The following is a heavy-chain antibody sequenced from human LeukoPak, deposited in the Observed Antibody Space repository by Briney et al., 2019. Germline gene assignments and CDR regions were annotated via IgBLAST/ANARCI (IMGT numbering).Heavy chain of an antibody. V-gene: IGHV3-30*02. CDR3: ARDRPNCSSTSCYFGGAFDI. CDR1: GFTFSSYG. Sequence: GGSLRLSCAASGFTFSSYGMHWVRQAPGKGLEWVAFIRYDGSNKYYADSVKGRFTISRDNAKNSLYLQMNSLRAEDTAVYYCARDRPNCSSTSCYFGGAFDIRGQGTMVTVSS. CDR2: IRYDGSNK. J-gene: IGHJ3*02. D-gene: IGHD2-2*01.